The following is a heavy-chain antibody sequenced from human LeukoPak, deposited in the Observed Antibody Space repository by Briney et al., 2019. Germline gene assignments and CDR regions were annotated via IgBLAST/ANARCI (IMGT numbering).Heavy chain of an antibody. Sequence: GGSLRLSCAASGFTFSSYAMNWVRQAPGKGLEWVSTISGNGDITYYADSVKGRFTVSRDNSKNTLYLQMNSLRAEDTAVYYCAKDGGLWVSAHWGDSWGRGTLVTVSS. CDR2: ISGNGDIT. D-gene: IGHD7-27*01. V-gene: IGHV3-23*01. CDR1: GFTFSSYA. J-gene: IGHJ4*02. CDR3: AKDGGLWVSAHWGDS.